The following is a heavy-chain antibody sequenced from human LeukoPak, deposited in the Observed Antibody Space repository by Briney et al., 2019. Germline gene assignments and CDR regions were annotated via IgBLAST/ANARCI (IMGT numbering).Heavy chain of an antibody. J-gene: IGHJ4*02. Sequence: SGALSLTCAVSGGSFSGYYWNWIRQPPGKGLEWIGEINHSGSTQYNPSLKNRVVISVDTSKSQFSLKVTSVTAADTSLYVCARGPGPVGYFDYWGQGNLVTVFS. CDR1: GGSFSGYY. CDR3: ARGPGPVGYFDY. V-gene: IGHV4-34*01. CDR2: INHSGST. D-gene: IGHD3-16*01.